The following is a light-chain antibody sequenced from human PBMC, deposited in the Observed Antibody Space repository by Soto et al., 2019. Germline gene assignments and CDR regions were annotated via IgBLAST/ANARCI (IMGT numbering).Light chain of an antibody. CDR1: SSDVGGYNY. CDR2: DVS. V-gene: IGLV2-14*03. Sequence: QSALTQPASVSGSPGQSITISCTGTSSDVGGYNYVSWYQQHPGKAPKVMIYDVSNRDSGVSNRFTGSKSGNTASLTISGLQAEDEANYYCCSYTRSGTVVFGGGTQLTVL. CDR3: CSYTRSGTVV. J-gene: IGLJ2*01.